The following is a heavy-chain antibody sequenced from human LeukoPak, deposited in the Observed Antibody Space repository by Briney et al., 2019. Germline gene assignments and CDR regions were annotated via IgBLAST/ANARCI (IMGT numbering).Heavy chain of an antibody. CDR3: ARVSSGARFPPGGYFDY. D-gene: IGHD3-3*01. Sequence: PGGSLRLSCTASGFTVNSDYMTWVRQAPGKGLEWVSIIYSGGNTYYPDSVKGRCTISRDNSKNTLYLQMSSLRPEDTAVYYCARVSSGARFPPGGYFDYWGQGILVTVSS. CDR2: IYSGGNT. V-gene: IGHV3-53*01. CDR1: GFTVNSDY. J-gene: IGHJ4*02.